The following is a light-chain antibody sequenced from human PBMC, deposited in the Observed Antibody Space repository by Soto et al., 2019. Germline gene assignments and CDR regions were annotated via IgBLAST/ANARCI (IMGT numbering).Light chain of an antibody. J-gene: IGKJ4*01. CDR1: QSVSSY. Sequence: EIVLTQSPATLSLSPGERATLSCRASQSVSSYLAWYQQKPGQAPRLLIYDASNRATGIPARFSGSGSGTDFTLTISSLEPEDFAFYYCQQRSNWPPLTFGGGTKVDLK. CDR3: QQRSNWPPLT. V-gene: IGKV3-11*01. CDR2: DAS.